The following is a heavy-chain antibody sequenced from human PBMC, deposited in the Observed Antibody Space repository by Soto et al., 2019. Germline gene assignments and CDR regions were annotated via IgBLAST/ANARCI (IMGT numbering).Heavy chain of an antibody. J-gene: IGHJ4*02. CDR2: INPNRGGT. V-gene: IGHV1-2*02. CDR1: GYTFTGYY. Sequence: ASVKVSCKASGYTFTGYYMRWVRQAPGQGLEWMGWINPNRGGTNYAQKFQGRVTMTRDTSISTAYMELSRLRSDDTAVYYCARPFYDSSGYYYYSFDYWGQGTLVTVSS. D-gene: IGHD3-22*01. CDR3: ARPFYDSSGYYYYSFDY.